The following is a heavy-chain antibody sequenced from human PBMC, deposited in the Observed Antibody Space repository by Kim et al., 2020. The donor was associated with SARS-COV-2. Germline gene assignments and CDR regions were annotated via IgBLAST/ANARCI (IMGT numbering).Heavy chain of an antibody. J-gene: IGHJ4*02. CDR1: GGSISSYY. CDR2: IYYSGST. D-gene: IGHD2-15*01. Sequence: SETLSLTCTVSGGSISSYYWSWIRQPPGKGLEWIGYIYYSGSTNYNPSLKSRVTISVDTSKNQFSLKLSSVTAADTAVYYCARGVGYCSGGSCYLPYYFDYWGQGTLVTVSS. V-gene: IGHV4-59*13. CDR3: ARGVGYCSGGSCYLPYYFDY.